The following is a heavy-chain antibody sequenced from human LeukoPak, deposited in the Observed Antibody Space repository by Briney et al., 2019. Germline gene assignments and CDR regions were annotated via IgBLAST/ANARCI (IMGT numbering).Heavy chain of an antibody. CDR1: GFTFSSYS. Sequence: PGGSLRLSCAASGFTFSSYSMNWVRQAPGKGLEWVSSISSSSSYIYYADSVKGRFTISRDNAKNSLYLQMNSLRAEDTAVYYCARDSRVITMIDYWGQGTLVTVSS. D-gene: IGHD3-22*01. CDR2: ISSSSSYI. V-gene: IGHV3-21*01. CDR3: ARDSRVITMIDY. J-gene: IGHJ4*02.